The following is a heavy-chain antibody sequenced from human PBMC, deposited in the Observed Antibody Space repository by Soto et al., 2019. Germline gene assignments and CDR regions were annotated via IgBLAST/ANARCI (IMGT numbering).Heavy chain of an antibody. CDR2: INHSGST. J-gene: IGHJ4*02. V-gene: IGHV4-34*01. D-gene: IGHD3-22*01. Sequence: SETLSLTCAVYGGSFSGYYWSWIRQPPGKGLEWIGEINHSGSTIYNPSLESRVTISVDTSKNQFSLKLSSVTAADTAVYYCARQLSSGYFVDYWGQGTQVTVSS. CDR3: ARQLSSGYFVDY. CDR1: GGSFSGYY.